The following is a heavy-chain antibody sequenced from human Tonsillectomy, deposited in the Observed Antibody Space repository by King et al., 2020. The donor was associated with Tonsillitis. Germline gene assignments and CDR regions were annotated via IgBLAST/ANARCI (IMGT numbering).Heavy chain of an antibody. Sequence: VQLVESGGGLVKPGGSLRISCAASGFTFSDYYMSWIRQAPGKGLEWISDISVSSSFTNYAVSVKGRFTISRDNAKNALYLQMNSLRAEDTAVYYCARDGAASGRNYYYYMDVWGKGTTVTVSS. J-gene: IGHJ6*03. CDR3: ARDGAASGRNYYYYMDV. CDR1: GFTFSDYY. D-gene: IGHD1-26*01. V-gene: IGHV3-11*05. CDR2: ISVSSSFT.